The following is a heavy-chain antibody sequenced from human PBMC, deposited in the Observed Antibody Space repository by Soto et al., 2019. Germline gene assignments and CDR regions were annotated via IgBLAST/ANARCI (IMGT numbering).Heavy chain of an antibody. V-gene: IGHV3-23*01. CDR1: GFNFSSYA. Sequence: GGSLRLSCGASGFNFSSYAVSWVRQAPGKGLEWVSAISGSGGSTYYADSVKGRFTISRDNSKNTLYLQMNSLRAEDTAVYYCAKDRYPNMAPIDYWGQGTLVTVS. D-gene: IGHD2-2*02. J-gene: IGHJ4*02. CDR2: ISGSGGST. CDR3: AKDRYPNMAPIDY.